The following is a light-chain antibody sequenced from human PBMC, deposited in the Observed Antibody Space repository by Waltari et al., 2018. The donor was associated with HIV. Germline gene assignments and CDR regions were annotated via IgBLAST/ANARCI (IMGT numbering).Light chain of an antibody. J-gene: IGKJ4*01. CDR2: GAS. CDR3: QQYNDWPLT. Sequence: EVVMTQSPATLSVSPGERVTLPCRASQGGSSNLAWHQQKPGQAPRLLIYGASTRATGIPARFSGSGAGTEFTLTISSLQSEDFAVYYCQQYNDWPLTFGGGTKVEIK. CDR1: QGGSSN. V-gene: IGKV3-15*01.